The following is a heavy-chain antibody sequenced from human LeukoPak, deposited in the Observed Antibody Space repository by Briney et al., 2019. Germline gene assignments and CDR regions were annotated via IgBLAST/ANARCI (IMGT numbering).Heavy chain of an antibody. D-gene: IGHD3-22*01. CDR1: GFTFSSNE. CDR3: ARRLFNYDSSVGMDY. CDR2: ISSSGSTI. Sequence: GGFLRLSCAASGFTFSSNEMNWVRQAPGKGLEWVSYISSSGSTIYYADSVKGRFTISRDNAKNSLYLQMNSLRAEDTAVYYCARRLFNYDSSVGMDYWGQGTLVTVSS. V-gene: IGHV3-48*03. J-gene: IGHJ4*02.